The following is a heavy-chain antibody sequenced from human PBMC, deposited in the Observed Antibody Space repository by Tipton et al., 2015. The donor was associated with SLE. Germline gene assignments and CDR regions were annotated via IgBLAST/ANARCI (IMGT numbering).Heavy chain of an antibody. Sequence: QSGAEVKKPGSSVKVSCKASGGTFSSYTISWVRQAPGQGLEWMGRIIPILGIANYAQKFQGRVTITADKSTSTAYMELSSLRSEDAAVYYCARLQYSGSPLDYWGQGTLVTVSS. CDR1: GGTFSSYT. CDR3: ARLQYSGSPLDY. J-gene: IGHJ4*02. V-gene: IGHV1-69*02. CDR2: IIPILGIA. D-gene: IGHD1-26*01.